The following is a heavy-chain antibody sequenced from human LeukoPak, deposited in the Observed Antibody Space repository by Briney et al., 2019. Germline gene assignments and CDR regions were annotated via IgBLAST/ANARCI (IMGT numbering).Heavy chain of an antibody. J-gene: IGHJ4*02. Sequence: AGGSLRLSCAASGFTFSTYEMNWVRQAPGKGLEWVSYISNSGSTIYYADSVKGRFTISRDNAKNSLYLQMNSLRAEDTAVYFCTRTPSSSSTWHWGQGTLVTVSS. D-gene: IGHD6-13*01. CDR3: TRTPSSSSTWH. CDR2: ISNSGSTI. CDR1: GFTFSTYE. V-gene: IGHV3-48*03.